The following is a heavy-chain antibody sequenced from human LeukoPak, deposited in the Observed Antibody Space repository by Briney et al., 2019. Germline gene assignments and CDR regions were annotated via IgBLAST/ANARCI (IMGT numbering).Heavy chain of an antibody. D-gene: IGHD1-26*01. CDR3: ARGGASRPDY. CDR2: ISSSSSTI. J-gene: IGHJ4*02. Sequence: GGSLRLSCVASGFTFSSNGMNWVRQAPEKGLEWVSYISSSSSTIYYADSVKGRFTISRDNAKNSLYLQMNSLRDEDTAVYYCARGGASRPDYWGQGTLVTVSS. V-gene: IGHV3-48*02. CDR1: GFTFSSNG.